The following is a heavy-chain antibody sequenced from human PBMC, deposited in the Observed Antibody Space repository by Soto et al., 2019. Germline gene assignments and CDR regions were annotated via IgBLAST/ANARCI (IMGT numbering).Heavy chain of an antibody. CDR2: ISQTGDYI. D-gene: IGHD2-15*01. J-gene: IGHJ6*02. V-gene: IGHV3-21*04. CDR1: GFNFRIYT. CDR3: ARSSATPNGWWGFGLDV. Sequence: GSLRLSCTASGFNFRIYTMNWVRQAPGKGPEWVASISQTGDYIVYADSVKGRFTISRDNAKNSLYLQMNSLRVEDAAVYYCARSSATPNGWWGFGLDVWGQGTTVTVSS.